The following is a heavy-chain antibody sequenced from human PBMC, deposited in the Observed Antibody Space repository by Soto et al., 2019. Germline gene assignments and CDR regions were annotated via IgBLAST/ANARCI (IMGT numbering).Heavy chain of an antibody. V-gene: IGHV3-30*18. CDR3: ANLVIGYCSGNTCDDY. Sequence: VQLLESGGGLIQPGGSLRLSCAASGFTFSYGIHWLRQAPGKGLEWVAYISYDSSNKFYGDSVKGRITISRDNSKNTRFMQKSSLRAEDTAVYYGANLVIGYCSGNTCDDYWGQGTLVAVSS. D-gene: IGHD2-15*01. CDR2: ISYDSSNK. CDR1: GFTFSYG. J-gene: IGHJ4*02.